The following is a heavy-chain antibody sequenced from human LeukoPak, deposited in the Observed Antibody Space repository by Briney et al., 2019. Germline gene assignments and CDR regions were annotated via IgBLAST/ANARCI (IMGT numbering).Heavy chain of an antibody. CDR2: FDPEDGET. CDR1: GYTLTELS. J-gene: IGHJ4*02. V-gene: IGHV1-24*01. CDR3: ATDLCSGGSCQDFDY. Sequence: GASVKVSCKVSGYTLTELSMHWVRQAPGKGLEWMGGFDPEDGETIYAQKFQGRVTMTEDTSTDTAYMGLSSLRSEDTAVYYCATDLCSGGSCQDFDYWGQGTLVTVSS. D-gene: IGHD2-15*01.